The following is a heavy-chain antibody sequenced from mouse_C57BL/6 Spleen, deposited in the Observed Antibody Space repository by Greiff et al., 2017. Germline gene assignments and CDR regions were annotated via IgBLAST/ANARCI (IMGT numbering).Heavy chain of an antibody. J-gene: IGHJ4*01. CDR2: ISYDGSN. Sequence: ESGPGLVKPSQSLSLTCSVTGYSITSGYYWNWIRQFPGNKLEWMGYISYDGSNNYNPSLNNRISITRDTSKNQFFLKLNSVTTEDTATYYCARDSYYGTHYAMDYWGQGTSVTVSS. CDR3: ARDSYYGTHYAMDY. D-gene: IGHD2-1*01. V-gene: IGHV3-6*01. CDR1: GYSITSGYY.